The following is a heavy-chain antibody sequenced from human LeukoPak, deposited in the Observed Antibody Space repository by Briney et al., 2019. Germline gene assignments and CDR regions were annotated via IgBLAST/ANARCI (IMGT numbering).Heavy chain of an antibody. Sequence: SETLSLTCTVSGRSISSSSYYWGWIPQPPGKGLEWIGSIYYSGSTYYHPSLKTRVTISVDTSKSQFSLKLSSVTAADTAVYYCAREGPDVFDIWGQGTMVTVSS. CDR3: AREGPDVFDI. CDR2: IYYSGST. CDR1: GRSISSSSYY. V-gene: IGHV4-39*07. J-gene: IGHJ3*02.